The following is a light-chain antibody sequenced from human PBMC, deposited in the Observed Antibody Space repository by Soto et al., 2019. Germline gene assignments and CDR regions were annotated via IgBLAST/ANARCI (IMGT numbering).Light chain of an antibody. CDR1: QSVGDS. CDR3: QQRGNWHPVIT. Sequence: EIVLTQSPATLSLSPGERATLACRASQSVGDSLAWYQQKPGQAPRLLIYGASNRATGIPARFSGSGSETDFTLTINNLEPEDFAVYYCQQRGNWHPVITFGPGTRLDI. V-gene: IGKV3-11*01. CDR2: GAS. J-gene: IGKJ5*01.